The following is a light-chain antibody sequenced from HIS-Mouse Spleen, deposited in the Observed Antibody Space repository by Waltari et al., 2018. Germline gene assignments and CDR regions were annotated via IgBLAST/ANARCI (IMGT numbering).Light chain of an antibody. CDR1: SGSVSTSNY. CDR3: VLYMGSGIWV. CDR2: STN. J-gene: IGLJ3*02. V-gene: IGLV8-61*01. Sequence: QTVVTQEPSFSVSPGGTVTLTCGLSSGSVSTSNYPSWYQQTPGQAPRTLIYSTNTRPSGVPDRFSGSSLGNKAALTITGAQADDESDYYCVLYMGSGIWVFGGGTKLTVL.